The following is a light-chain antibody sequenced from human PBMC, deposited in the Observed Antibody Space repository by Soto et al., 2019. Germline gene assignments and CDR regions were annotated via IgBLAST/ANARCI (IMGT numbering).Light chain of an antibody. CDR1: SSDVGGYNY. CDR3: SSYAGSNNFV. CDR2: EVS. V-gene: IGLV2-8*01. Sequence: QSALTQPTSASGSPGQSVTISCTGTSSDVGGYNYVSWYQQHPGKAPKLMIYEVSKRPSGIPDRFSGSNSGNTSSLTVSVLQAEDEADYYCSSYAGSNNFVFGTGTKLTVL. J-gene: IGLJ1*01.